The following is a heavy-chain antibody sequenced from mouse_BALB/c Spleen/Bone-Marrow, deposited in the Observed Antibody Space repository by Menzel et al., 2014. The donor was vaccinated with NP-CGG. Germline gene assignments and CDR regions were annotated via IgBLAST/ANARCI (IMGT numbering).Heavy chain of an antibody. CDR3: ESDAYYGRQYYFDY. V-gene: IGHV1-77*01. D-gene: IGHD1-1*02. CDR1: GYTFTDYV. CDR2: IYPGSGST. Sequence: QVHVKQSGPELVKPGASVKMSCKASGYTFTDYVISWVKQRTGQGLEWIGEIYPGSGSTYYNEKFKGKATLTADKSSNTVYTQLIGLTCEDSAVFFCESDAYYGRQYYFDYWGQGTTLTVSS. J-gene: IGHJ2*01.